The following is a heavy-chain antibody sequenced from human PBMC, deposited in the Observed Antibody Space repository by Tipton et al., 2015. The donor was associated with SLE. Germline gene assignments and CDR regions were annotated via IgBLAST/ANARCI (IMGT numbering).Heavy chain of an antibody. CDR3: ARDNYDLWSIYSPKDYGMDV. CDR2: IYGSGST. CDR1: GFTFSDHY. J-gene: IGHJ6*02. Sequence: LRLSCTASGFTFSDHYMDWVRQPPGKGLEWIGYIYGSGSTNYNPSLKSRVTMTEDTSRNEVSLRLSSVTAADTAVYYCARDNYDLWSIYSPKDYGMDVWGQGTTVIVSS. V-gene: IGHV4-59*11. D-gene: IGHD3-3*01.